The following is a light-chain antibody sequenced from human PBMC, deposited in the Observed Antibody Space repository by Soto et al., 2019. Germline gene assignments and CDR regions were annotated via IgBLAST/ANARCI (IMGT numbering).Light chain of an antibody. V-gene: IGLV2-11*01. CDR1: NSYIGNYNY. CDR3: CSYTSTTSYV. CDR2: DVS. Sequence: QSALTQPRSVSGSPGQSVTISCTGTNSYIGNYNYVSWYQQHPGKAPKVMIYDVSKRPSGVPDRFSGSKSGNTASLTISGLQDEDEADYYCCSYTSTTSYVFGSGTKLTVL. J-gene: IGLJ1*01.